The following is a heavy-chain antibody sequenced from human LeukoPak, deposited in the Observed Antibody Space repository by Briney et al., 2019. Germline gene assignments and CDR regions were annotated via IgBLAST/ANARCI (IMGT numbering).Heavy chain of an antibody. V-gene: IGHV3-74*03. CDR3: ARDSSSWYYDY. CDR1: GFTISSYW. CDR2: IKSDGSST. D-gene: IGHD6-13*01. J-gene: IGHJ4*02. Sequence: GGSLRLSCAASGFTISSYWMHWVRQPPGKGLVWVSCIKSDGSSTTYADSVKGRFTISRDNAKNTLHLQMNSLRAEDTAVYYCARDSSSWYYDYWGQGTLVTVSS.